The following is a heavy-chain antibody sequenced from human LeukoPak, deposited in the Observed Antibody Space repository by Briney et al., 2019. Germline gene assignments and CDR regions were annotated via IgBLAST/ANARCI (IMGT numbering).Heavy chain of an antibody. CDR1: GFTFSSYG. D-gene: IGHD3-10*01. Sequence: GGSLRLSCAASGFTFSSYGMHWVRQAPGKGLEWVANIKQDGSEENYVDSVKGRFTISRDNAKKSLYLQMNSLRVEDTAVYYCARFISLGAWGQGTLVTVSS. V-gene: IGHV3-7*01. J-gene: IGHJ5*02. CDR3: ARFISLGA. CDR2: IKQDGSEE.